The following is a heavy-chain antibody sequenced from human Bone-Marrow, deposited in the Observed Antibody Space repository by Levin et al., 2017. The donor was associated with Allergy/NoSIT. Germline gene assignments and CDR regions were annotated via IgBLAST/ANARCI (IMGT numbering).Heavy chain of an antibody. V-gene: IGHV3-48*02. CDR1: GFTFRHYT. J-gene: IGHJ5*02. CDR3: ARDPASGYYDSSGYSGDP. CDR2: ITSSGDST. D-gene: IGHD3-22*01. Sequence: GGSLRLSCAASGFTFRHYTMNWVRQAPGKGLEWVSCITSSGDSTYYADSVKGRFTISRDNAKNSLYLQLNRLRDEDTAMYYCARDPASGYYDSSGYSGDPWGQGTLVTVSS.